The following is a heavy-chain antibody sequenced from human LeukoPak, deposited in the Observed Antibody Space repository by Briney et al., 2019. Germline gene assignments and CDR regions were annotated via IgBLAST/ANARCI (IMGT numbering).Heavy chain of an antibody. CDR2: INPNRGGT. CDR1: GYTFTGYY. J-gene: IGHJ1*01. CDR3: ATSLYCSSTNCYALYFQH. Sequence: ASVKVSCKASGYTFTGYYMHWARQAPGQGLEWMGWINPNRGGTNYAQKFQGRVTMTRDTSISTAYMELSRLRSDDTAVYYCATSLYCSSTNCYALYFQHWGQGTLVTVSS. V-gene: IGHV1-2*02. D-gene: IGHD2-2*01.